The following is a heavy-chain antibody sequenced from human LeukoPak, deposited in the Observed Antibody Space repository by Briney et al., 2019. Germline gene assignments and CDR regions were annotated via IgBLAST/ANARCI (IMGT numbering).Heavy chain of an antibody. CDR3: AIGIIGYYFLY. D-gene: IGHD2-15*01. V-gene: IGHV1-18*01. Sequence: ASVKVSCKTSGYTFTIYGISWVRQAPGQGLEWMGLISAYGNTNYAQNLQGRVTMTTDTSTSTAYMELRSLRSDDTAVYYCAIGIIGYYFLYWGQGTLVTVSS. CDR1: GYTFTIYG. CDR2: ISAYGNT. J-gene: IGHJ4*02.